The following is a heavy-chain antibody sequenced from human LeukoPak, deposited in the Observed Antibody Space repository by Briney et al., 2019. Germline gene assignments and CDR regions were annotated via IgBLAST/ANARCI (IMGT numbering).Heavy chain of an antibody. CDR1: GGSISSSSYY. D-gene: IGHD2-2*03. J-gene: IGHJ5*02. CDR3: AVENVVVPAAMRPSAWHWFDP. CDR2: IYYSGST. Sequence: PSETLSLTCTVSGGSISSSSYYWGWIRQPPGKGLEWIGSIYYSGSTYYNPSLKSRVTKSVDTSKNQFSLKLSSVTAADTAVYYCAVENVVVPAAMRPSAWHWFDPWGQGTLVTVSS. V-gene: IGHV4-39*01.